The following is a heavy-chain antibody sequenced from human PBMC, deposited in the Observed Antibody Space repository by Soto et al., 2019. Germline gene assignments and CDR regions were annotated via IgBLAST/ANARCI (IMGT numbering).Heavy chain of an antibody. CDR1: GYSFTSYW. Sequence: HXGSLKISGEDSGYSFTSYWIAWVRQMPGKGLEWMGIVYVDDSDTKYSPSFEGQVTIPADKSLNSAYLQWTSLRASDTAMYYCARVRILSGLFRSFDYWGQGTQVTVS. CDR2: VYVDDSDT. D-gene: IGHD3-10*01. J-gene: IGHJ4*02. V-gene: IGHV5-51*01. CDR3: ARVRILSGLFRSFDY.